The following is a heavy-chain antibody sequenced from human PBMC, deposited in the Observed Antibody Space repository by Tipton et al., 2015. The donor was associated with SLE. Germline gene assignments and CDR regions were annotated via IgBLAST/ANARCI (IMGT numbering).Heavy chain of an antibody. Sequence: TLSLTCTVSGDSINSYYWSWIRQPPGEGLEWIGYIYYREGTNYSPSLKSRVTISVDTSTNQFSLKLSSVTAADTAVYYCARDKNGDYYDYWGQGTLVTVSS. D-gene: IGHD4-17*01. CDR2: IYYREGT. J-gene: IGHJ4*02. CDR1: GDSINSYY. V-gene: IGHV4-59*01. CDR3: ARDKNGDYYDY.